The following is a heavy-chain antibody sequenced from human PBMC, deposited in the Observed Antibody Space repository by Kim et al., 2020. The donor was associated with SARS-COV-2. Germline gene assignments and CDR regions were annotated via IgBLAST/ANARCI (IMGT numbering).Heavy chain of an antibody. J-gene: IGHJ6*02. CDR1: GYTFTSYA. Sequence: ASVKVSCKASGYTFTSYAMHWVRQAPGQRLEWMGWINAGNGNTKYSQKFQGRVTITRDTSASTAYMELSSLRSEDTAVYYCARGGTYDFWSGEYYYGMDVWGQGTTVTVSS. D-gene: IGHD3-3*01. CDR3: ARGGTYDFWSGEYYYGMDV. V-gene: IGHV1-3*01. CDR2: INAGNGNT.